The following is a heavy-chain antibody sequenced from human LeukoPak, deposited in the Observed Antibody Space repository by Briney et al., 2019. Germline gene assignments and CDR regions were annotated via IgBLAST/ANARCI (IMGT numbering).Heavy chain of an antibody. V-gene: IGHV1-18*01. CDR1: GYTFTSYG. Sequence: ASVKVSCKASGYTFTSYGISWVRQAPGQGHEWMGWISAYNGNTNYAQKLQGRVTMTTDTSTSTAYMELRSLRSDDTAVYYCARLGELLWFGELLLEHAFDIWGQGTMVTVSS. D-gene: IGHD3-10*01. CDR2: ISAYNGNT. J-gene: IGHJ3*02. CDR3: ARLGELLWFGELLLEHAFDI.